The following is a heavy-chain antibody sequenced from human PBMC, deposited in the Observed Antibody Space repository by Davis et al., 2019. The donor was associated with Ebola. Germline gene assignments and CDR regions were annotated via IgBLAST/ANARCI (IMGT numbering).Heavy chain of an antibody. CDR1: GYIFTNYG. J-gene: IGHJ6*02. Sequence: ASVKVSCKASGYIFTNYGVSWVRQAPGQGLEWMGWISAYNGNTHSAQKVQGRVTMTTVTSTSTAYMELRSLRSDDTAVYYCVRDVPILVTEFASDYFGMEVWGQGTTVTVSS. V-gene: IGHV1-18*01. CDR2: ISAYNGNT. D-gene: IGHD3-3*01. CDR3: VRDVPILVTEFASDYFGMEV.